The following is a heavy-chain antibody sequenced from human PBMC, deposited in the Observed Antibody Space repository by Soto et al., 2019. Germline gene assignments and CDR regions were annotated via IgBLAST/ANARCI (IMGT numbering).Heavy chain of an antibody. V-gene: IGHV1-69*02. CDR1: GGTFSSYT. CDR3: ARGVYCSGGSCYSGGYWYFDL. CDR2: IIHILGIA. D-gene: IGHD2-15*01. Sequence: QVQLVQSGAEVKKPGSSVKVSCKASGGTFSSYTISWVRQAPGQGLEWMGRIIHILGIANYAQKFQGRVTITADKSTSTAYMELSSLRSEDTAVYYCARGVYCSGGSCYSGGYWYFDLWGRGTLVTVSS. J-gene: IGHJ2*01.